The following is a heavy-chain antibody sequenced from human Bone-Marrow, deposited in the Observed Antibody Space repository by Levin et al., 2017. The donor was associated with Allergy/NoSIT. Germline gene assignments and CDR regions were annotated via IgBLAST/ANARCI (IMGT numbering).Heavy chain of an antibody. Sequence: SCAVSGGSISSSNWWSWVRQPPGKGLEWIGEIYHSGSTNYNPSLKSRVTISVDKSKNQFSLKLSSVTAADTAVYYCARRYSSSWFLDYWGQGTLVTVSS. J-gene: IGHJ4*02. CDR1: GGSISSSNW. CDR3: ARRYSSSWFLDY. CDR2: IYHSGST. V-gene: IGHV4-4*02. D-gene: IGHD6-13*01.